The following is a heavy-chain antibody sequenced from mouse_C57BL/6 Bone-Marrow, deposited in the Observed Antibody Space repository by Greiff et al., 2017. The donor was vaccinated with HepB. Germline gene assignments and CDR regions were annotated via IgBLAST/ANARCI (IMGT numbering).Heavy chain of an antibody. Sequence: EVQRVESGGGLVQPGGSLKLSCAASGFTFSDYGMAWVRQAPRKGPEWVAFTSNLAYSIYYADTVTGRFTISRENAKNTLYLEMSSLRSEDTAMYYCARHGATVVARYFDVWGTGTTVTVSS. CDR3: ARHGATVVARYFDV. J-gene: IGHJ1*03. CDR2: TSNLAYSI. CDR1: GFTFSDYG. V-gene: IGHV5-15*01. D-gene: IGHD1-1*01.